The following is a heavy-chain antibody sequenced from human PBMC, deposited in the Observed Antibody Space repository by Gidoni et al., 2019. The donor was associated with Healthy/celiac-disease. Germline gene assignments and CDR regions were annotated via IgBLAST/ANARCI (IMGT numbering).Heavy chain of an antibody. CDR2: INHSGST. CDR1: GGSFSGYY. J-gene: IGHJ3*02. D-gene: IGHD3-3*01. CDR3: ARRPGRFLERVAFDI. V-gene: IGHV4-34*01. Sequence: QVQLQQWGAGLLKPSETLSLTCAVYGGSFSGYYWSWIRQPPGKGLEWIGEINHSGSTNYNPSLKSRVTISVDTSKNQFSLKLSSVTAADTAVYYCARRPGRFLERVAFDIWGQGTMVTVSS.